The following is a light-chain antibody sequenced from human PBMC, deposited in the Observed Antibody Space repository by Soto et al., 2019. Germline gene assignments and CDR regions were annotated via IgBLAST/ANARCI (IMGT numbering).Light chain of an antibody. Sequence: QSVLTQPPSASGPPGQRVTISCSGSSSNIGSNSVNWYQHLPGTAPKVLIYKNNQRPSGVPDRFSGSQSGASASLAISGLQSEDEGDYYCATWDDSLNAPVFGGGTKLTVL. CDR1: SSNIGSNS. V-gene: IGLV1-44*01. J-gene: IGLJ3*02. CDR3: ATWDDSLNAPV. CDR2: KNN.